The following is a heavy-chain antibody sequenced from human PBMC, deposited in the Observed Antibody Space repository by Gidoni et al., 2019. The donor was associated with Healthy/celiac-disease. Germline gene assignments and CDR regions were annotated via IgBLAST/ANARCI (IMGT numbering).Heavy chain of an antibody. CDR3: AKVSLASGTTDY. J-gene: IGHJ4*02. CDR1: GFPFSSYA. V-gene: IGHV3-23*01. CDR2: MSGSGGST. Sequence: EVQLLESGGGLVQPGGYLRRSCAASGFPFSSYAMSWVRQAPGQGLDWVSAMSGSGGSTYYGEHVNGRFAISRDDNKNTLYLQMNSLRAEDTAVYYCAKVSLASGTTDYWGQGTLVTVSS. D-gene: IGHD1-7*01.